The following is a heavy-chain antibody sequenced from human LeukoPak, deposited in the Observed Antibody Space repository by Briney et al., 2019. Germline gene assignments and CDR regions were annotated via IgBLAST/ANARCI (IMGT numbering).Heavy chain of an antibody. D-gene: IGHD3-3*01. J-gene: IGHJ5*02. Sequence: SETLSLTCTVSGGSISSSSYYWGWIRQPPGKGLEWIGSIYYSGSTYYNPSLKSRVTISVDTSKNQFSLKLSSVTPEDTAVYYCARDPPFGAAPNWFDPWGQGTLVTVSS. CDR3: ARDPPFGAAPNWFDP. CDR1: GGSISSSSYY. CDR2: IYYSGST. V-gene: IGHV4-39*07.